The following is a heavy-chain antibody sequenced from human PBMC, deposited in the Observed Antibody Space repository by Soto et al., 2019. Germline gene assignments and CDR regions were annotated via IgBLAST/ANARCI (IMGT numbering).Heavy chain of an antibody. CDR3: ARQEGDDYYFDY. Sequence: QVQLVESGGGVVQPGRSLRLSCAAPGFTFSTYGMHWVRQAPGKGLEWVAVISYDGSNKYYVDSVKGRFTISRDNSKNTLYLQMNSLRAEETAVYYCARQEGDDYYFDYWGQGTLVTVSS. V-gene: IGHV3-30*03. CDR1: GFTFSTYG. CDR2: ISYDGSNK. D-gene: IGHD2-21*02. J-gene: IGHJ4*02.